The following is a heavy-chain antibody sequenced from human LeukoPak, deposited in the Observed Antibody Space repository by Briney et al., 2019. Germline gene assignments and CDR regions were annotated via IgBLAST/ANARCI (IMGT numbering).Heavy chain of an antibody. CDR1: GYNFNVFY. D-gene: IGHD6-6*01. CDR2: IYPDSGNT. V-gene: IGHV1-2*02. J-gene: IGHJ4*02. CDR3: ARFSPYSSSSGGAY. Sequence: ASVNVSCKASGYNFNVFYIHWVRQAPGQGLEWMGRIYPDSGNTDYAQNFHGRVTMTRDTSVSTAYIELSRLRSDDTAVYFCARFSPYSSSSGGAYWGQGTLVTVPS.